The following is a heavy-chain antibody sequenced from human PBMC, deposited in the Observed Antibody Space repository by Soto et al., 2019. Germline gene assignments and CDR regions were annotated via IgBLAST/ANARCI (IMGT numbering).Heavy chain of an antibody. CDR1: GYSISSGYY. D-gene: IGHD5-18*01. J-gene: IGHJ4*02. Sequence: SETLSLTCAVSGYSISSGYYWGWIRQPPGKGLEWIGSIYHSGSTYYNPSLKSRVTISVDTSKNQFSLKLSSVTAADTAVYYCARAQSGYSYGFFDYWGQGTLVTV. V-gene: IGHV4-38-2*01. CDR3: ARAQSGYSYGFFDY. CDR2: IYHSGST.